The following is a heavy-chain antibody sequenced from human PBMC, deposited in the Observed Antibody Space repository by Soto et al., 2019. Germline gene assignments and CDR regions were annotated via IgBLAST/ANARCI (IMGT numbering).Heavy chain of an antibody. CDR1: GFTFSSYS. J-gene: IGHJ4*02. V-gene: IGHV3-48*02. D-gene: IGHD1-26*01. Sequence: EVQLVESGGGLVQPGGSLRLSCAASGFTFSSYSMNWVRQAPGKGLEWVSYISSSSSTIYYADSVKGRFTISRDNAKNSLYLQMNILRDEDTAVYYCARDQVGATSRTNDYWGQGTLVTVSS. CDR3: ARDQVGATSRTNDY. CDR2: ISSSSSTI.